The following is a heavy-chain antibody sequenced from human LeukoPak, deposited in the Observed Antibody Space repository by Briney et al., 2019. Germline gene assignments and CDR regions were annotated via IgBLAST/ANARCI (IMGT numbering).Heavy chain of an antibody. D-gene: IGHD3-22*01. J-gene: IGHJ4*02. V-gene: IGHV3-48*01. CDR1: GFTFSSSS. Sequence: GGSLRLSCAASGFTFSSSSMNWVRQAPGKGLEWVSFISTSGTIYYADSVKGRFTISRDNAKNSLYLQMNSLRAEDTAVYYCAGLTDYWGQGTLVTVSS. CDR3: AGLTDY. CDR2: ISTSGTI.